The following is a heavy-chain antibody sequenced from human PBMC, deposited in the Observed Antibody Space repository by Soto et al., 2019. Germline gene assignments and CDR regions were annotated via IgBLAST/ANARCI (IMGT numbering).Heavy chain of an antibody. D-gene: IGHD5-18*01. Sequence: QVQLQESGPGLVKPSQTLSLTCTVSGGSISSGGYYWSWIRQHPGKGLEWIGYIYYSGSTYYNPSRKSRVTISVDTSKNQFSLKLSSVTAADTAVYYWARDEYSYGYYYYGMDVWGQGTTVTVSS. CDR3: ARDEYSYGYYYYGMDV. CDR2: IYYSGST. J-gene: IGHJ6*02. CDR1: GGSISSGGYY. V-gene: IGHV4-31*03.